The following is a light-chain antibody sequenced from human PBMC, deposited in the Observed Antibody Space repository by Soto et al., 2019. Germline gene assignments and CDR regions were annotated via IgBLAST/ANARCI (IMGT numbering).Light chain of an antibody. Sequence: QSALTQPASVSGSPGQSITISCTGTISDVGSYNLVSWYQQHPGKAPKLMIYDVSQRPSGVPDRFSGSKSGNTASLTVSGLHAEDAAAYYCSSYAGSNNRGVFGSGTKVTVL. CDR3: SSYAGSNNRGV. J-gene: IGLJ1*01. V-gene: IGLV2-14*02. CDR1: ISDVGSYNL. CDR2: DVS.